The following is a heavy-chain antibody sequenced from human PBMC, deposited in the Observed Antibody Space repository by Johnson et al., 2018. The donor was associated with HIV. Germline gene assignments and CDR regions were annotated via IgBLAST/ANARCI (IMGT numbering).Heavy chain of an antibody. V-gene: IGHV3-53*01. CDR2: IYSGGTT. J-gene: IGHJ3*02. Sequence: EVQLVESGGGLIQPGGSLRLSCAASGFTVSSNYMNWVRQAPGKGLEWVSVIYSGGTTYYADSVKGRFTISRDNAKNSLYLQMNSLRAEDTAVYYCATLKGPRLHIAARRHDAFDIWGQGTMVTVSS. CDR1: GFTVSSNY. CDR3: ATLKGPRLHIAARRHDAFDI. D-gene: IGHD6-6*01.